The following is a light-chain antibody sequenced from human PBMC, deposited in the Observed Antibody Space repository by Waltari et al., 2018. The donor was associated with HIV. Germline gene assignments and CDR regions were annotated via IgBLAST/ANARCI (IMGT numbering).Light chain of an antibody. J-gene: IGLJ1*01. CDR3: QTWGTGIQV. Sequence: QLVLTQSPSASASLGASVKLTCTLSSGHSPYAIAWHNQQPEKGPRYLMKLNSDGSHTKGDGIPDRFSGSSSGAERYLTISTLQSEDEADYYCQTWGTGIQVFGSGTKVTVL. V-gene: IGLV4-69*01. CDR1: SGHSPYA. CDR2: LNSDGSH.